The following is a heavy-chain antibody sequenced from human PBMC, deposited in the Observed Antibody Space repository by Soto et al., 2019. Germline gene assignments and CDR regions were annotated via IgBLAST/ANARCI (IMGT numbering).Heavy chain of an antibody. CDR1: GGTFSSYA. V-gene: IGHV1-69*12. J-gene: IGHJ6*02. CDR3: ARVYYDSPIYYYYGMDV. Sequence: QVQLVQSGAEVKKPGSSVKVSCKASGGTFSSYAISWVRQAPGQGLEWMGGIIPIFGTANYAQKFQGRVTITADESTSTAYMELSSLRSEDTAVYYCARVYYDSPIYYYYGMDVWGQGTTVTVSS. D-gene: IGHD3-22*01. CDR2: IIPIFGTA.